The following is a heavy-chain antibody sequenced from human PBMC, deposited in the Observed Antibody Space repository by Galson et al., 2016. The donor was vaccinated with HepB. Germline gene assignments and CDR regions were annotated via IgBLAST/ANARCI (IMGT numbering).Heavy chain of an antibody. CDR2: ISQNNIST. CDR1: GLTLDAYD. CDR3: ARGSPTSFYHYYMDV. J-gene: IGHJ6*03. Sequence: SLRLSCAASGLTLDAYDISWVRQAPGRGLQWVSAISQNNISTHYAAPVEGRFTISRQKSKNVVVSQMKRLKVEDTAVYYCARGSPTSFYHYYMDVWGKGTTVTVSS. D-gene: IGHD2/OR15-2a*01. V-gene: IGHV3-23*01.